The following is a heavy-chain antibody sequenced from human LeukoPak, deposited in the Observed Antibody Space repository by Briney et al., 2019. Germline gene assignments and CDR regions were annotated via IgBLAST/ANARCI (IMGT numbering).Heavy chain of an antibody. CDR1: GGTFSSYA. J-gene: IGHJ3*02. Sequence: GASVKVSCKASGGTFSSYAISWVRQAPGQGLEWMGRIIPILGIANYAQKFQGRVTITADKSTSTAYMELSSLRSEDTAVYYCARDGAVVTAMGAFDIWGQGTMVTVSS. CDR2: IIPILGIA. V-gene: IGHV1-69*04. CDR3: ARDGAVVTAMGAFDI. D-gene: IGHD2-21*02.